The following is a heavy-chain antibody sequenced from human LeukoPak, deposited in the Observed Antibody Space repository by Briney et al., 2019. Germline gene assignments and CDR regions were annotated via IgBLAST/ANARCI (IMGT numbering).Heavy chain of an antibody. D-gene: IGHD2-2*01. CDR1: GGSISRSSYY. Sequence: PSETLSLTCTVSGGSISRSSYYWGWIRQPPGKGLEWIGNIYYSGSTYYNPSLKSRVTISVDTSKNQFSLKLSSVTAADTAVYYCARLSPNIVVVPHAPGYVDYWGQGTLVTVSS. J-gene: IGHJ4*02. V-gene: IGHV4-39*01. CDR2: IYYSGST. CDR3: ARLSPNIVVVPHAPGYVDY.